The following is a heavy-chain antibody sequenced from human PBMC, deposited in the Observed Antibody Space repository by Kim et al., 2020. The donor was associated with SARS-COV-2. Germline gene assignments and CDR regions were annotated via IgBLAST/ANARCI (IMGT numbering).Heavy chain of an antibody. V-gene: IGHV4-34*01. CDR2: SGST. Sequence: SGSTNSHPPLTSRVTISVDTSKNQFSLKLSSVTVADTAVYYCARGARFDYWGQGTLVTVSS. J-gene: IGHJ4*02. CDR3: ARGARFDY.